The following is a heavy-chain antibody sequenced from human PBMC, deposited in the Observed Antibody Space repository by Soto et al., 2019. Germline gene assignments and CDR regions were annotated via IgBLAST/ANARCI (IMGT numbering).Heavy chain of an antibody. D-gene: IGHD5-18*01. Sequence: QVQLQESGPGLVKPSETLSLTCTVSGGSISSDYWTWIRQPPGERPEWIGYIYYNGNTNYNSSLKSRVTISIDTSKNQFSLKLNSVTAADTAVYFCARLAYTSGFTFDYWGRGTLVTVSS. CDR1: GGSISSDY. J-gene: IGHJ4*02. CDR3: ARLAYTSGFTFDY. V-gene: IGHV4-59*01. CDR2: IYYNGNT.